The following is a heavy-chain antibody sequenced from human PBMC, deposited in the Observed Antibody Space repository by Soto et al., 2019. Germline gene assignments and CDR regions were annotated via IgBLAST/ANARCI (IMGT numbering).Heavy chain of an antibody. CDR1: VYSLKNHY. Sequence: SSTXSVTGSFSVYSLKNHYFSLIRHSPGKGLEWIGNIYDSGSTNYSPALKSRVSMSVDTSKNLFSLKMNSVTAADTAVYYCARYSMVTVDCFEFWGQGTVVKVYS. CDR2: IYDSGST. D-gene: IGHD5-18*01. CDR3: ARYSMVTVDCFEF. J-gene: IGHJ4*02. V-gene: IGHV4-59*11.